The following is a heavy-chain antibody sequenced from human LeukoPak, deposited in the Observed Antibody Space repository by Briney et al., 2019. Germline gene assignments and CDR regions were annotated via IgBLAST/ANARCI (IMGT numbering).Heavy chain of an antibody. V-gene: IGHV3-33*01. J-gene: IGHJ4*02. CDR2: IWYDGSNK. CDR1: GFTFGDYA. D-gene: IGHD6-13*01. Sequence: GRSLRLSCTASGFTFGDYAMGWVRQAPGKGLEWVAVIWYDGSNKYYADSVKGRFTISRDNSKNTLYLQMNSLRAEDTAVYYRARDAGYSSSWADYWGQGTLVTVPS. CDR3: ARDAGYSSSWADY.